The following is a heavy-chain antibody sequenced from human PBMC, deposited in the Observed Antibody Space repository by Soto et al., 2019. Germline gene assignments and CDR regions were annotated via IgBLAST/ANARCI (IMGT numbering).Heavy chain of an antibody. CDR1: GFTFSSYA. D-gene: IGHD2-2*01. CDR3: AKDLVVVPAAMQDYYYYMDV. CDR2: ISGSGGST. J-gene: IGHJ6*03. Sequence: GGSLRLSCAASGFTFSSYAMSWVRQAPGKGLEWVSAISGSGGSTYYADSVKGRFTISRDNSKNTLYLQMNSLRAEDTAVYYCAKDLVVVPAAMQDYYYYMDVWGKGTTVTVSS. V-gene: IGHV3-23*01.